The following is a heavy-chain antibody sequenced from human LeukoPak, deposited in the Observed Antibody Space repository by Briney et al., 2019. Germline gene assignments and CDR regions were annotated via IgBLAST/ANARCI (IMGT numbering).Heavy chain of an antibody. V-gene: IGHV1-8*01. CDR1: GYTFTSYD. D-gene: IGHD3-10*01. CDR2: MNPNSGNT. Sequence: ASVKVSCKASGYTFTSYDINWVRQATGQGLEWMGWMNPNSGNTGYAQKFQGRVTMTRNTSISTAYMELSSLRSEDTAVYYCAREFPYHYYMDVWGKGTTVTISS. J-gene: IGHJ6*03. CDR3: AREFPYHYYMDV.